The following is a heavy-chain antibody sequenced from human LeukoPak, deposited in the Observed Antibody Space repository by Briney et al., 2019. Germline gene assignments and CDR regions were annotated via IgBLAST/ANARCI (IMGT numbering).Heavy chain of an antibody. CDR1: GGSISSYS. CDR2: IYYSGST. Sequence: PSETLSLTCTVSGGSISSYSWSWNRQPPGKGLEWIGYIYYSGSTNYNPSLKSRVTMSVDTSKNQFSLKLNSVTAADTAVYYCASLANWNYVYWGQGTLVTVSS. CDR3: ASLANWNYVY. J-gene: IGHJ4*02. D-gene: IGHD1-7*01. V-gene: IGHV4-59*01.